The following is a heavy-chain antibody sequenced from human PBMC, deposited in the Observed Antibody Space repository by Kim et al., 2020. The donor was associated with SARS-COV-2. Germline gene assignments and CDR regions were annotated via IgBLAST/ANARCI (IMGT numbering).Heavy chain of an antibody. CDR2: IYSTGST. V-gene: IGHV4-31*03. J-gene: IGHJ4*02. CDR1: GGSISNGGFY. D-gene: IGHD1-26*01. CDR3: ARPLRGGVSGGLS. Sequence: SETLSLTCTVSGGSISNGGFYWTWIRQHPGKGLEWLRYIYSTGSTYYNPSLRSRLSISLDKSKNQFSLNLTSVTAADTAMYYCARPLRGGVSGGLSWGQGSLVTVSS.